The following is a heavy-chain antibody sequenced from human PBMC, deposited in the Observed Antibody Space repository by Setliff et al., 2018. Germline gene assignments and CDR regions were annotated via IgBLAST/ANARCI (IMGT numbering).Heavy chain of an antibody. Sequence: ASVKVSCKTSGYSFTSHYMHWVRQAPVQGLEWMGIVNPGGLTSSSTQKFEGRVTMTRDTSTSTVYMELNSLTSDDTAVYYCARAGLAAAGRKGVFDHWGQGTLVTVSS. CDR1: GYSFTSHY. CDR2: VNPGGLTS. D-gene: IGHD6-25*01. J-gene: IGHJ4*02. V-gene: IGHV1-46*01. CDR3: ARAGLAAAGRKGVFDH.